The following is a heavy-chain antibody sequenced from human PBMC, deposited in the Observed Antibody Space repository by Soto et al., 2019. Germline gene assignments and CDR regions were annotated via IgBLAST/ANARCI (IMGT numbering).Heavy chain of an antibody. J-gene: IGHJ3*01. V-gene: IGHV3-23*01. D-gene: IGHD3-22*01. CDR1: GFSFKDYA. Sequence: EVQLLESGGRLIQPGGSLRLACAASGFSFKDYAMRWVRQAPGKGLEWGSVISGGGSSYYSDSVKGRFTVSRDTSKNILYLQMDSLRAEDSALYYCARDSSRKIVVVLAGVFDVWGQGTMVTVSS. CDR3: ARDSSRKIVVVLAGVFDV. CDR2: ISGGGSS.